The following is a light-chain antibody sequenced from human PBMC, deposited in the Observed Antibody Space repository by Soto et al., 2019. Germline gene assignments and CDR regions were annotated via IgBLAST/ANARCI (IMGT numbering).Light chain of an antibody. Sequence: QSALTQPASVSGSPGQSITISCTGTISDVGGYNYVSWYQQHPGKAPKLMIYDVSKRPSGVSNRFSGSKSGNTASLNISGLQAEDEADYYCNSYTSSSTYVFGTGTKLTVL. CDR3: NSYTSSSTYV. J-gene: IGLJ1*01. CDR2: DVS. CDR1: ISDVGGYNY. V-gene: IGLV2-14*01.